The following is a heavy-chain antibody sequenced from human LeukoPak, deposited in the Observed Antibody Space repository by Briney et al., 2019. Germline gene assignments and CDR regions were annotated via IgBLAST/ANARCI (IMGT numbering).Heavy chain of an antibody. CDR2: ISGSGGST. CDR1: GFTFSSYA. J-gene: IGHJ4*02. CDR3: AILDYDILTGYYPGGRPIDY. Sequence: GGSLRLSCAASGFTFSSYAMSWVRQAPGKGLEWVSAISGSGGSTYYADSVKGRFTISRDNAKNSLYLQMNSLRAEDTAVYYCAILDYDILTGYYPGGRPIDYWGQGTLVTVSS. V-gene: IGHV3-23*01. D-gene: IGHD3-9*01.